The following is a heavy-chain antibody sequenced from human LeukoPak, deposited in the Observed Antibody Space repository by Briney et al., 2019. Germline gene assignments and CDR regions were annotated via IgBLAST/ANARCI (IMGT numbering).Heavy chain of an antibody. CDR2: IYYTGST. D-gene: IGHD6-6*01. J-gene: IGHJ4*02. CDR1: GGSISSLY. V-gene: IGHV4-59*08. Sequence: PSGTLSLTCSVSGGSISSLYWSWIRQPPGKGLEWIGYIYYTGSTNYNPSLKSRVIMFVDMSKNQFSLRLSSVTAADTAVYYCARHRAYSSSSPFDYWGQGTLVTVSS. CDR3: ARHRAYSSSSPFDY.